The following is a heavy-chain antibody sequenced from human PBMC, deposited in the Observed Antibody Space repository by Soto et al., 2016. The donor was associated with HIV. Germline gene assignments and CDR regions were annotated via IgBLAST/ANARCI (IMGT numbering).Heavy chain of an antibody. V-gene: IGHV4-59*01. J-gene: IGHJ4*02. D-gene: IGHD2-8*01. CDR2: IYYSGTT. CDR3: ARARLYSQTPYYFDF. Sequence: QLQESGPGLVKPSETLSLTCTVSNDSIRNYYWSWIRQPPGKGLDWIGYIYYSGTTTYSPSLRSRLTMSVDTSKNQISLKLTSVTAADTAVYYCARARLYSQTPYYFDFVGQGPWSTVSS. CDR1: NDSIRNYY.